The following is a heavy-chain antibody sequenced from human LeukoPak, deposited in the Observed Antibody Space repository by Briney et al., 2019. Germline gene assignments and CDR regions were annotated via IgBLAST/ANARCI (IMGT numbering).Heavy chain of an antibody. CDR1: GFTFSDHY. CDR3: AKRVSSGWSSQNDY. Sequence: GGSLRLSCAASGFTFSDHYMDWVRQAPGKGLEWVGRTRNKANSYTTEYAASVKGRFTISRDDSKNSLYLQMNSLKTEDTAVYYCAKRVSSGWSSQNDYWGQGTLVTVSS. J-gene: IGHJ4*02. CDR2: TRNKANSYTT. V-gene: IGHV3-72*01. D-gene: IGHD6-19*01.